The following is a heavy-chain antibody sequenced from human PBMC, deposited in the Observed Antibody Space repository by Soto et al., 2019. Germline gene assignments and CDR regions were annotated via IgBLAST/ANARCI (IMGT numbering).Heavy chain of an antibody. D-gene: IGHD3-10*01. CDR2: IIPIFGTA. CDR1: GGTFSSYA. Sequence: QVQLVQSGAEVKKPGSSVKVSCKASGGTFSSYAISWVRQAPGHGLEWMGGIIPIFGTANYAQKFQGRVTITADESTSTAYMELSSLRSEDTAVYYCARGARIYYGSGSYYWSCDYWGKGTLVNVSS. V-gene: IGHV1-69*01. CDR3: ARGARIYYGSGSYYWSCDY. J-gene: IGHJ4*02.